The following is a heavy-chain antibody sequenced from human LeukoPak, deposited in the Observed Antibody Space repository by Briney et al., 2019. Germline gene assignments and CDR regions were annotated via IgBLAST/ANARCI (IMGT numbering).Heavy chain of an antibody. V-gene: IGHV1-18*01. Sequence: ASVKVSCKASGYTFTSYGISWVRQAPGQGLEWMGWISAYNGNTNYAQKLQGRVTMTTDTSTSTAYMRLRSLRSDDTAVYYCAREFTAYDFWSGYIPLDYWGQGTLVTVSS. CDR3: AREFTAYDFWSGYIPLDY. J-gene: IGHJ4*02. D-gene: IGHD3-3*01. CDR2: ISAYNGNT. CDR1: GYTFTSYG.